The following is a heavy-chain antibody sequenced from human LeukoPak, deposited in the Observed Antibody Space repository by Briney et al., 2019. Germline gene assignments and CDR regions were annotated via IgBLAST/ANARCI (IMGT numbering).Heavy chain of an antibody. J-gene: IGHJ5*02. CDR1: GGSISSYY. D-gene: IGHD6-6*01. CDR2: IYYSGST. CDR3: ATTRNSLAYNWFDP. V-gene: IGHV4-59*01. Sequence: SETLSLTCTVSGGSISSYYWSWIRQPPGKGLEWIGYIYYSGSTNYNPSLKSRVTISVDTSKNQFSPKLSSVTAADTAVYYCATTRNSLAYNWFDPWGQGTLVTVSS.